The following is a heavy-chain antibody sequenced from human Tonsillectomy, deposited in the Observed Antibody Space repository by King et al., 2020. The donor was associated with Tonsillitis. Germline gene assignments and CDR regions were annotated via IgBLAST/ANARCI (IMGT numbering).Heavy chain of an antibody. CDR1: GFTFSSYE. J-gene: IGHJ4*02. Sequence: VQLVESGGGLVQPGGSLRLSCAASGFTFSSYEMNWVRQAPGKGLEWVSSISSSGSTIYYADSVKGRFTISRDNAENSLYLQMNSLRAEDTAVYYCASQVRYNWNVHYWGQGTLVTVSS. CDR2: ISSSGSTI. V-gene: IGHV3-48*03. D-gene: IGHD1-20*01. CDR3: ASQVRYNWNVHY.